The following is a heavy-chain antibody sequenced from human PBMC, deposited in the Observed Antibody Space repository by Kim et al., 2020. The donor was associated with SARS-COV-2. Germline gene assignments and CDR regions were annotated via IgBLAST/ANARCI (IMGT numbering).Heavy chain of an antibody. Sequence: ASVKVSCKVSGYTLTELSMHWVRQAPGKGLEWMGGFDPEDGETIYAQKFQGRVTMTEDTSTDTAYMELSSLRSEDTAVYYCATDEGSGSFDDAFDIWGQGTMVTVSS. CDR3: ATDEGSGSFDDAFDI. J-gene: IGHJ3*02. CDR1: GYTLTELS. V-gene: IGHV1-24*01. D-gene: IGHD1-26*01. CDR2: FDPEDGET.